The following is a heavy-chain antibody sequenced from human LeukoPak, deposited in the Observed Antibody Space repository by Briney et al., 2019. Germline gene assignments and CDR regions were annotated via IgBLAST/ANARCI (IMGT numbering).Heavy chain of an antibody. V-gene: IGHV3-21*01. Sequence: GGSLRLSCAASGFTFSSYTMHWIRQAPGKGLEWVSSISGSNSYTFYADSVKGRFTVSRDNAKDSLYLQMNSLRAEDTAVYYCARALTTLTYEGYWGQGTLVTVSS. J-gene: IGHJ4*02. CDR2: ISGSNSYT. D-gene: IGHD1-1*01. CDR1: GFTFSSYT. CDR3: ARALTTLTYEGY.